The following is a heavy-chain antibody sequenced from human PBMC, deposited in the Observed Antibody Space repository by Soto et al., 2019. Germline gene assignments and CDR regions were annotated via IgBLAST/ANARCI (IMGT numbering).Heavy chain of an antibody. CDR2: ISWNSGSI. CDR1: GFTFDDYA. CDR3: AKDESDFWSRGHMDV. D-gene: IGHD3-3*01. Sequence: GGSLRLSCAASGFTFDDYAMHWVRQAPGKGLEWVSGISWNSGSIGYADSVKGRFTISRDNAKNSLYLQMNSLRAEDTALYYCAKDESDFWSRGHMDVWGKGTTVTVSS. V-gene: IGHV3-9*01. J-gene: IGHJ6*03.